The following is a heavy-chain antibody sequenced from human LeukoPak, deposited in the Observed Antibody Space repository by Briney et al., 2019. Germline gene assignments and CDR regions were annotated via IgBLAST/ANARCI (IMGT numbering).Heavy chain of an antibody. CDR2: ITGSGGST. J-gene: IGHJ4*02. CDR3: AKVVRRGSSASMDYFDY. Sequence: PGGSLRLSCAASGFTFSSYAMSWVRQAPGKGLEWVSGITGSGGSTYYADSVEGRFTISRDNSKNTLFLQVKSLRAEDTALYYCAKVVRRGSSASMDYFDYWGQGTLVTVSS. V-gene: IGHV3-23*01. CDR1: GFTFSSYA. D-gene: IGHD6-6*01.